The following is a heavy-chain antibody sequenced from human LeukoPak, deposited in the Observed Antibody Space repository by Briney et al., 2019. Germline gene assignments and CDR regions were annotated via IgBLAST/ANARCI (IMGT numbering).Heavy chain of an antibody. CDR2: ISGGGGST. CDR3: AKDREAYYDFWSGYHSALDV. CDR1: GFTFSSYA. Sequence: GGSLRLSCAASGFTFSSYAMSWARQAPGKGLEWVSAISGGGGSTYYADSVKGRFTISRDNSKNTLYLQMSSLRAEDTAVYYCAKDREAYYDFWSGYHSALDVWGQGTTVTVSS. D-gene: IGHD3-3*01. V-gene: IGHV3-23*01. J-gene: IGHJ6*02.